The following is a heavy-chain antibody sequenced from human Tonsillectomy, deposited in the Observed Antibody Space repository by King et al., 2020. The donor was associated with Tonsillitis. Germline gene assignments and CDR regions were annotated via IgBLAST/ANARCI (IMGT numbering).Heavy chain of an antibody. Sequence: VQLVESGGGLVQPGGSLRLSCAASGFTFANYAMIWVRQAPGKGLEWVSAIDGNGAGTHYADSVKGRFTISRDNSKNTVYLQMISLRADDTAVYYCAKGNDYGFDYWDQGTLVTVSS. CDR2: IDGNGAGT. V-gene: IGHV3-23*04. CDR3: AKGNDYGFDY. J-gene: IGHJ4*02. D-gene: IGHD4-17*01. CDR1: GFTFANYA.